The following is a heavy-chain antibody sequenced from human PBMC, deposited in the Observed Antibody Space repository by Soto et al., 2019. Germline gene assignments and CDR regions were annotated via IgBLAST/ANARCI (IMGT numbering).Heavy chain of an antibody. CDR3: AKVGENHGDPTLDHYYYGMDV. CDR1: GYDVTRYY. CDR2: INPTGGGRT. Sequence: ASVKVSCKASGYDVTRYYIHWVRQGPGQGLEWMGIINPTGGGRTKYAQKFQGRVTVTSDRSTSTVYMELTSLRSDDTAVYYCAKVGENHGDPTLDHYYYGMDVWGQATTVTVS. J-gene: IGHJ6*02. V-gene: IGHV1-46*01.